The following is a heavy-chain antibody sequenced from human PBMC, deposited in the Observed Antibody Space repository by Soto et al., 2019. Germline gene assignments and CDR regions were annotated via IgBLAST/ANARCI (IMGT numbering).Heavy chain of an antibody. Sequence: LSLTCTVSGDSISSGAYYWSWIRQHPGKGLEWIGYIYYRGSTYYNPSLKSRVTISVDTSKNQFSLKLSSVTAADTAVYYCATTGSGVAWRWFDPWGQGTQVTVSS. CDR2: IYYRGST. V-gene: IGHV4-31*03. CDR1: GDSISSGAYY. D-gene: IGHD2-15*01. CDR3: ATTGSGVAWRWFDP. J-gene: IGHJ5*02.